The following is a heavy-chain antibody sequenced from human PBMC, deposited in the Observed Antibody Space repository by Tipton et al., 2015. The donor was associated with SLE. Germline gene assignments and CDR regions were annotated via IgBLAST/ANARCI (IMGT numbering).Heavy chain of an antibody. Sequence: TLSLTCAVSGYSISSGYYWGWIRQPPGKGLEWIGCIYHSGSTYYNPSLKSRVTISVDTSKNQFSLKLSSVTAADTAVYYCATYGLYGDYYFDYWGQGTLVTVSS. CDR2: IYHSGST. D-gene: IGHD4-17*01. J-gene: IGHJ4*02. V-gene: IGHV4-38-2*01. CDR1: GYSISSGYY. CDR3: ATYGLYGDYYFDY.